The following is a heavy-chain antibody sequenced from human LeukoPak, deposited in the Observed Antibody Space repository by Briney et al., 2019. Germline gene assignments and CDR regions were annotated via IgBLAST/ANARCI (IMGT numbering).Heavy chain of an antibody. Sequence: SETLSLTCTVYGGSISSYYWIWIRQPPGKGLEWIGYIYYSGSTNYNPSLKSRVTISVDTSKNQFSLKLSSVTAADTAVYYCARVRWGYSSSSGDYFDYWGQGTLVTVSS. D-gene: IGHD6-6*01. CDR1: GGSISSYY. J-gene: IGHJ4*02. V-gene: IGHV4-59*01. CDR3: ARVRWGYSSSSGDYFDY. CDR2: IYYSGST.